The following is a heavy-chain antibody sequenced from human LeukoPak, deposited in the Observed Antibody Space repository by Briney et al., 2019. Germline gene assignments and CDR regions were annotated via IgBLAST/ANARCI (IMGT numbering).Heavy chain of an antibody. CDR3: ARVSVTTEFDY. CDR2: IYSGGTT. Sequence: PGGSLRLSCAASGFTVSSSYLSWVRQAPGRGLEWVSLIYSGGTTYYADSVNGRFTISRDNSKNTLHLQMNSLRPEDTAVYYCARVSVTTEFDYWGQGTLVAVSS. J-gene: IGHJ4*02. CDR1: GFTVSSSY. V-gene: IGHV3-66*01. D-gene: IGHD4-17*01.